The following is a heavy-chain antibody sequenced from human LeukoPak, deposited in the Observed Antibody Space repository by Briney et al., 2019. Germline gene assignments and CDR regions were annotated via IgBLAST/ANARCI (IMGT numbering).Heavy chain of an antibody. CDR1: GFTFSSYA. J-gene: IGHJ5*02. Sequence: PGGSLRLSCAASGFTFSSYAMHWVRQAPGKGLEWVALISFDGSDEYYAESVKGRCSISRDNSKYTLYLQMDNLRAEDTAVYYCARDGYNYGYFWFDPWGQGTLVTVSS. CDR2: ISFDGSDE. D-gene: IGHD5-18*01. CDR3: ARDGYNYGYFWFDP. V-gene: IGHV3-30*04.